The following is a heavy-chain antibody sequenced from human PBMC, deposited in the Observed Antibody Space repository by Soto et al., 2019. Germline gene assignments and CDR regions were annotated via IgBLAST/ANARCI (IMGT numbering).Heavy chain of an antibody. Sequence: PSETLSLTCNVSGGPINSPDYYWTWIRPPPGKGLEWIGNIYYSGSTNYNPSLKSRVTISIDTSKEEFSLNLNSVAAADTAVYYCAVSTGSSQYYFDSVGQGALVTVSS. CDR1: GGPINSPDYY. CDR2: IYYSGST. D-gene: IGHD3-22*01. V-gene: IGHV4-61*08. CDR3: AVSTGSSQYYFDS. J-gene: IGHJ4*02.